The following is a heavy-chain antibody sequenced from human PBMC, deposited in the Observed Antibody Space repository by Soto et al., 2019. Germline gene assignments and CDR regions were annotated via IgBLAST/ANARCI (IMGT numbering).Heavy chain of an antibody. Sequence: GGSLRLSCAASGFTFSDYYMSWIRQAPGKGLEWVSYISSSSSYIYYADSVKGRFTISRDNAENSLYLQMNSLRAEDTAVYYCAREYYDYSIAWFDPWGQGTLVTVSS. J-gene: IGHJ5*02. CDR3: AREYYDYSIAWFDP. CDR2: ISSSSSYI. V-gene: IGHV3-11*06. D-gene: IGHD3-16*01. CDR1: GFTFSDYY.